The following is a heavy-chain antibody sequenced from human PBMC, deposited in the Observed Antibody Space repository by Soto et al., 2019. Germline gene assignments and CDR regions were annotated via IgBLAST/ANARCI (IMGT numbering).Heavy chain of an antibody. V-gene: IGHV3-53*01. CDR3: AGEGTYDSSGYSYYFDY. CDR1: GFTVSSNY. CDR2: IYSGGST. D-gene: IGHD3-22*01. Sequence: GGGLIQPGGSLRLSCAASGFTVSSNYMSWVRQAPGKGLEGVSVIYSGGSTYYADSVKGRFTISRDNSKNTLYLQMNSLRAEDTAVYYCAGEGTYDSSGYSYYFDYWGQGTLVTVSS. J-gene: IGHJ4*02.